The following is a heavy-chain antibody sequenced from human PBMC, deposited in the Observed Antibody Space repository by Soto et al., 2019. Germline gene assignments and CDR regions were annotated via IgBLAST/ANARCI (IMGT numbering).Heavy chain of an antibody. Sequence: PGGSLRLSCAGSGFAFRGFGMHWVRQAPGKGLEWVALILYDGSNKYYADSVKGRFTISRDNSKNTLYLQMNSLRAEDTAVYYCAKDLRGMDVWGQGTTVTVSS. J-gene: IGHJ6*02. CDR2: ILYDGSNK. CDR3: AKDLRGMDV. V-gene: IGHV3-30*02. CDR1: GFAFRGFG.